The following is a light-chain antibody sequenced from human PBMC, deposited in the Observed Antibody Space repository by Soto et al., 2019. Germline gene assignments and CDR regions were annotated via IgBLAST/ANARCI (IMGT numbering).Light chain of an antibody. Sequence: DIVMTQSPDSLAVSLGERATINCKSSQSVLYSSNNKKYLTWYQQKPGQPPKLLIYWASTRESGVPDRFSGSGSGTDFTRTISSLQAEDVAVYYCQQYYSTPWTFGQGTNVEIK. CDR3: QQYYSTPWT. J-gene: IGKJ1*01. CDR2: WAS. V-gene: IGKV4-1*01. CDR1: QSVLYSSNNKKY.